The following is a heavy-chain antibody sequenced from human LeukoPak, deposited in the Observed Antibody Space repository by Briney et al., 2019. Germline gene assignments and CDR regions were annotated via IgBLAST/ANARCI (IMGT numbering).Heavy chain of an antibody. J-gene: IGHJ4*02. CDR2: IYYSGST. CDR3: ARVTVWSGYYFDY. CDR1: GGSISSYY. V-gene: IGHV4-59*01. Sequence: SETLPLTCTVSGGSISSYYWSWIRQPPGKGLEWIGYIYYSGSTNYNPSLKSRVTISVDTSKNQFSLKLSSVTAADTAVYYCARVTVWSGYYFDYWGQGTLVTVSS. D-gene: IGHD3-3*01.